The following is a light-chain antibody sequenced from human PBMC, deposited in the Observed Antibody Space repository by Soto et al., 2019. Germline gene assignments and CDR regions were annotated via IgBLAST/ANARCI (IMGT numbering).Light chain of an antibody. Sequence: EIVLTQSPATLSLSPGERATLSCRASQSVSSYLAWYQQKPGQAPRLLIYDASNMATGIPARFSGSGSVTDFTITISNLEPEDFAVYYCRQRRNWPLTFGGGTKVEIK. CDR1: QSVSSY. J-gene: IGKJ4*01. CDR2: DAS. V-gene: IGKV3-11*01. CDR3: RQRRNWPLT.